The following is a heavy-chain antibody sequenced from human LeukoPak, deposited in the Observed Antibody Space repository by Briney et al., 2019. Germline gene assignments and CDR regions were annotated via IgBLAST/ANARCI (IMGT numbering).Heavy chain of an antibody. D-gene: IGHD3-10*01. V-gene: IGHV3-48*03. CDR2: ISSSGSTI. J-gene: IGHJ5*02. CDR3: ARGVLWFGEPIRGDWFDP. Sequence: GGSLRLSCAASGFTFSSYEMNWVRQAPGKGLEWVSYISSSGSTIYYADSVKGRFTISRDSAKNSLYLQMNSLRAEDTAVYYCARGVLWFGEPIRGDWFDPWGQGTLVTVSS. CDR1: GFTFSSYE.